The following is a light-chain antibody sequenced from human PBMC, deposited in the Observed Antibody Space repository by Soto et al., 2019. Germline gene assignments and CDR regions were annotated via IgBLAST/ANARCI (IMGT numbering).Light chain of an antibody. Sequence: DIQMTQSPSSLSASVGDRVTITYRSSQSISSYLNWYQQKPGKAPKLLIYAASSLQSGVPSRFSGSGSGTDFTLNISSLQPEDFATYYCQQSYSTLTFGPGTKVHI. CDR1: QSISSY. V-gene: IGKV1-39*01. J-gene: IGKJ3*01. CDR2: AAS. CDR3: QQSYSTLT.